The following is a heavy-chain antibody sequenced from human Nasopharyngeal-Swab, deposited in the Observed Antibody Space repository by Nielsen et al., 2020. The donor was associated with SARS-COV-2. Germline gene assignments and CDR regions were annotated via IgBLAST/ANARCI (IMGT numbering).Heavy chain of an antibody. Sequence: GRSLRLSCAASGFTLSSYAMTWVRQAPGKGLEWVSVVTGSGYGTDYADSVKGRFTISRDNAKNTLYLQMNSLRAEDTAVYYCARKDVFAYGVDAFDIWGQGTMVTVSS. J-gene: IGHJ3*02. CDR2: VTGSGYGT. CDR3: ARKDVFAYGVDAFDI. CDR1: GFTLSSYA. D-gene: IGHD3-10*01. V-gene: IGHV3-23*01.